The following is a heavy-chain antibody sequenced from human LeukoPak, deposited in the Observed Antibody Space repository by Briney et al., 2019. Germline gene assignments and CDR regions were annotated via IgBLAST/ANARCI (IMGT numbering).Heavy chain of an antibody. CDR2: IIPILGIA. CDR3: ARGYSSGTYKGY. Sequence: SVKVSCKASGGTFSSYAISWVRQAPGQGLEWMGRIIPILGIANYAQKFQGRVTITADKSTSTAYMELSSLRSEDTAAYYCARGYSSGTYKGYWGQGTLVTVSS. V-gene: IGHV1-69*04. J-gene: IGHJ4*02. CDR1: GGTFSSYA. D-gene: IGHD6-19*01.